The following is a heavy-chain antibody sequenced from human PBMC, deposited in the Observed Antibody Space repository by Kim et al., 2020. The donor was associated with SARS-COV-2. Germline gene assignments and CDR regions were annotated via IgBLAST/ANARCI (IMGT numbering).Heavy chain of an antibody. V-gene: IGHV3-73*01. Sequence: GGSLRLSCAASDFTFSDSAMHWVRQASGKGLEWVGRIRSKSNSYATAYAASGKGRFTSDRDDSKNTAYLQMNSLKTEDTDVYDCTRVPGTTSAFWDALDVWGQGTMVTVSS. D-gene: IGHD1-1*01. CDR3: TRVPGTTSAFWDALDV. CDR2: IRSKSNSYAT. CDR1: DFTFSDSA. J-gene: IGHJ3*01.